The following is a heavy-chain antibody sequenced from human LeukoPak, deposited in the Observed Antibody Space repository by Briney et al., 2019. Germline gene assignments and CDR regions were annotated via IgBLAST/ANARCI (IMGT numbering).Heavy chain of an antibody. J-gene: IGHJ6*02. CDR3: TTLPHYYGSGRDV. CDR2: IKSKTDGGTT. Sequence: GGSLRLSCAASGFTFSNAWMSWVRQAPGKGLEWVARIKSKTDGGTTDYAAPVKGRFSISRDDSKNTLYLQMNSLKTEDTAVYYCTTLPHYYGSGRDVWGQGTTVTVSS. V-gene: IGHV3-15*01. D-gene: IGHD3-10*01. CDR1: GFTFSNAW.